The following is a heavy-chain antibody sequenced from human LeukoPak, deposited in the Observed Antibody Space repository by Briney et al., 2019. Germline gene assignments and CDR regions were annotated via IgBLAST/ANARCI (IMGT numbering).Heavy chain of an antibody. D-gene: IGHD3-9*01. CDR2: IYYSGST. CDR1: GGSISSSSYY. V-gene: IGHV4-39*01. Sequence: SETLSLTCTVSGGSISSSSYYWGWVRQPPGKGLEWIGSIYYSGSTYYNPSLKSRVTISVDTSKNPFSLKLSSATAADTAVYYCAIHVHMSRYFDWLLPYYFDYWGQGTLVTVSS. J-gene: IGHJ4*02. CDR3: AIHVHMSRYFDWLLPYYFDY.